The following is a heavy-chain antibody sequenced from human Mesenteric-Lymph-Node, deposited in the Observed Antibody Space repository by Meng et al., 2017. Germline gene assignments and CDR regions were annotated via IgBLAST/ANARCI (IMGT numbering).Heavy chain of an antibody. CDR2: IYYSGST. CDR3: ASLQDRVAVAGSLYWYFDL. V-gene: IGHV4-59*01. Sequence: SETLSLTCTASGGSISSYYWSWIRQPPGKGLEWIGYIYYSGSTNYNPSLKSRVTISVDTSKNQFSLKLSSVTAADTAVYYCASLQDRVAVAGSLYWYFDLWGRGTLVTVSS. J-gene: IGHJ2*01. D-gene: IGHD6-19*01. CDR1: GGSISSYY.